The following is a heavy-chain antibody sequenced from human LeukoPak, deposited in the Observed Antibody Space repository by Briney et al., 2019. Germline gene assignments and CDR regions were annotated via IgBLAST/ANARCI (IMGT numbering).Heavy chain of an antibody. D-gene: IGHD5-24*01. J-gene: IGHJ3*02. V-gene: IGHV3-11*04. CDR2: ISSSGSTI. Sequence: GGSLRLSCAASGFTFSDYYMSWIRQAPGKGLEWVSYISSSGSTIYYADSVKGRFTISRDNAKNSLYLQMNSLRAEDTAVYYCARADGYSPRDAFHIWGQGTMVTVSS. CDR1: GFTFSDYY. CDR3: ARADGYSPRDAFHI.